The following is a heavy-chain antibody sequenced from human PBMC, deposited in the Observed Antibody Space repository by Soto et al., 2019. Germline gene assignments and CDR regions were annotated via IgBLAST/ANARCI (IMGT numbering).Heavy chain of an antibody. V-gene: IGHV1-18*04. D-gene: IGHD6-25*01. J-gene: IGHJ4*02. CDR3: AREAGWQRMVPYD. CDR2: ISAFNGDT. CDR1: GYTFTSYG. Sequence: QVQLVQSGTEVKKPGASVKVSCKAFGYTFTSYGFTWVRQVPGQGLEWMGWISAFNGDTKYAQTMKGRLTVTTETSTTSVHMELRSLTPDDTAVYYCAREAGWQRMVPYDWGQGTLVTVSS.